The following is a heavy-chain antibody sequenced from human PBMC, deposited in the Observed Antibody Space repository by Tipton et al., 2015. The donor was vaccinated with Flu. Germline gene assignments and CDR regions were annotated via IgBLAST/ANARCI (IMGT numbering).Heavy chain of an antibody. CDR1: GSSISSSSYY. Sequence: TLSLTCTVSGSSISSSSYYWGWIRQPPGKGLEWIGSNYYSGSTYYNPSLKSRVTISVATSKNQFPLKLSSVTAADTAVYYGARYTIFGVAHWGQGTLVTVSS. J-gene: IGHJ4*02. D-gene: IGHD3-3*01. CDR3: ARYTIFGVAH. CDR2: NYYSGST. V-gene: IGHV4-39*06.